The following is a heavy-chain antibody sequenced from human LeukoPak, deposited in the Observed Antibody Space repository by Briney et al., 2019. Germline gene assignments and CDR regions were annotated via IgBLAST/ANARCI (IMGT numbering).Heavy chain of an antibody. CDR3: ARDNWNYGSSMDV. CDR1: GGSFSGYY. Sequence: PSETLSLTCAVYGGSFSGYYWSWIRQPPGKGLEWIGEINHSGGTNYNPSLRSRVTISVDTSKNQFSLKLSSVTAADTAVYYCARDNWNYGSSMDVWGQGTTVTVSS. J-gene: IGHJ6*02. CDR2: INHSGGT. V-gene: IGHV4-34*01. D-gene: IGHD1-7*01.